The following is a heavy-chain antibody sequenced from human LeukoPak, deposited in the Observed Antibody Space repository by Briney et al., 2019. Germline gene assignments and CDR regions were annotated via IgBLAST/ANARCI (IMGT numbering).Heavy chain of an antibody. CDR3: ARGVYSGSYHEDY. Sequence: PSETLSLTCTVSSGSISTYYWSWIRQPPGKGLEWIGYIYYSGTTNYNPSLKSRVTISVDTSKNQFSLKLSSVTAADTAVYYCARGVYSGSYHEDYWGQGTLVTVSS. J-gene: IGHJ4*02. D-gene: IGHD1-26*01. CDR1: SGSISTYY. CDR2: IYYSGTT. V-gene: IGHV4-59*01.